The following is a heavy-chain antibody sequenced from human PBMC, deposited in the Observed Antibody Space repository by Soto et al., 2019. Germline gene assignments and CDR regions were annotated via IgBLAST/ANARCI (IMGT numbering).Heavy chain of an antibody. CDR3: AKRPLNWGRWYFDL. CDR1: GITFSNYA. CDR2: ISDSGSFT. D-gene: IGHD7-27*01. Sequence: EVQLLESGGGLVQPGGSLRLSCAASGITFSNYAMTWVRQAPGKGLEWVSVISDSGSFTFYADPVKGRFTISRDNSGGTLYLQMNSLRAEDTAIYYCAKRPLNWGRWYFDLWGRGTLVTVSS. V-gene: IGHV3-23*01. J-gene: IGHJ2*01.